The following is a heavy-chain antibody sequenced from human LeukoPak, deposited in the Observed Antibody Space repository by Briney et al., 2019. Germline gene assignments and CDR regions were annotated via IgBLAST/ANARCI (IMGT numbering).Heavy chain of an antibody. CDR2: INHSGST. CDR3: AGYYGSGSYYGWFDP. D-gene: IGHD3-10*01. Sequence: SETLSLTCAVYGGSFSGYYWSWIRQPPGKGLEXXXEINHSGSTNYNPSLKSRVTISVDTSKNQFSLKLSSVTAADTAVYYCAGYYGSGSYYGWFDPWGQGTLVTVSS. V-gene: IGHV4-34*01. J-gene: IGHJ5*02. CDR1: GGSFSGYY.